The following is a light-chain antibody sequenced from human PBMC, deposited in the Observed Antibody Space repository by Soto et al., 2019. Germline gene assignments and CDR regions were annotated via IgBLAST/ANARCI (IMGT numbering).Light chain of an antibody. CDR3: QSYDSSLIGSV. Sequence: QLVLTQPPSVSGAPGQRVTISCTGSSSNIGAGYDVHWYQQLPGTAPKLLIYGNSNRPSGVPDRFSVSKSGTSASLAITELQAEDEADYYCQSYDSSLIGSVFGGGTQLTVL. CDR1: SSNIGAGYD. CDR2: GNS. J-gene: IGLJ7*01. V-gene: IGLV1-40*01.